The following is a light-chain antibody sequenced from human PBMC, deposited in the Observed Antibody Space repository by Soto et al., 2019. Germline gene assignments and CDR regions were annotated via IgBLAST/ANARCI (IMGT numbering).Light chain of an antibody. V-gene: IGKV3D-15*01. CDR2: GAS. CDR3: QQYNNWPPPIT. J-gene: IGKJ5*01. Sequence: EIVMTQSPATLSVSPGERATLSCRASQSVSSNLAWYQQKPGQAPRLLIYGASIRATGIPARFSGSGYGTEFTLTISSLQSEDFAVYYCQQYNNWPPPITFGQGTRLEIK. CDR1: QSVSSN.